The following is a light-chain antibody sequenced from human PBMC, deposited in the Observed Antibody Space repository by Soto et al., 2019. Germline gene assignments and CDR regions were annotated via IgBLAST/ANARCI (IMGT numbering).Light chain of an antibody. CDR1: SSDAGGYNY. CDR2: EVS. V-gene: IGLV2-14*01. Sequence: QSALTQPASVSGSPGQSITISCTGTSSDAGGYNYVSWYQQHPGKAPKLMIYEVSNRPSGVSNRFSGSKSGNTASLTISGLQAEDEADYYCSSYTSSSIYVFGTGTKVT. J-gene: IGLJ1*01. CDR3: SSYTSSSIYV.